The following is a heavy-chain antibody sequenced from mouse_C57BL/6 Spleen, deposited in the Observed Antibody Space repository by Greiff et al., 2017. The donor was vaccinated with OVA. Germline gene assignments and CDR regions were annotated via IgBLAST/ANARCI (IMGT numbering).Heavy chain of an antibody. CDR2: ISDGGSYT. V-gene: IGHV5-4*01. CDR1: GLTFSSYA. CDR3: AREGDYFFAY. Sequence: EVQLVESGGGLVKPGGSLKLSCAASGLTFSSYAMSWVRQTPEKRLEWVATISDGGSYTYYPDNVKGRFTISRDNAKNNLYLQMSHLKSEDTAMYYCAREGDYFFAYWGQGTLVTVSA. J-gene: IGHJ3*01. D-gene: IGHD1-1*01.